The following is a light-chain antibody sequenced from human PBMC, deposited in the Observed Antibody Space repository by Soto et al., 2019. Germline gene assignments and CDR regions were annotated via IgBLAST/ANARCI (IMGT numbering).Light chain of an antibody. Sequence: QSALTQPASVSGSPGQSITSSCTGTSGDIGRYNRVSWYQQHPGKAPKLIIYEVTDRPSGVSNRFSGSKSGNTASLTISGLQAEDEAEYYCSSYTNINTRACVFGTGTKVTVL. CDR3: SSYTNINTRACV. CDR1: SGDIGRYNR. J-gene: IGLJ1*01. V-gene: IGLV2-14*01. CDR2: EVT.